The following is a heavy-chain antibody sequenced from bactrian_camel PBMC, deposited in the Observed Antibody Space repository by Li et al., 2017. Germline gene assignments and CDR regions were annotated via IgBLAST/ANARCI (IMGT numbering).Heavy chain of an antibody. Sequence: QLVESGGGSVQVGGSLRLSCEASRPQPQDTASLYTFDSACMGWFRQAPGKDREKVASIDVIRKPNYADSGKGRFTISQDYAKNTLYLQMDSLKPEDTAMYYCAADPRLRDARGVRYLSMEDFGYWGQGTQVTVS. CDR1: RPQPQDTASLYTFDSAC. CDR3: AADPRLRDARGVRYLSMEDFGY. CDR2: IDVIRKP. J-gene: IGHJ6*01. D-gene: IGHD3*01. V-gene: IGHV3-2*01.